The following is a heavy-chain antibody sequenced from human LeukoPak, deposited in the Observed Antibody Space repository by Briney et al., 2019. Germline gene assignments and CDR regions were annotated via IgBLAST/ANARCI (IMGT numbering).Heavy chain of an antibody. CDR1: GGSISSGGYS. Sequence: SETLSLTCAVSGGSISSGGYSWSWIRQPPGKGLEWIGYIYHSGSTYYNPSLKSRVTISVDRSKNQFSLKLSSVTAADTAVYYCARGGSGSYGFDYWGQGTLVTVSS. CDR3: ARGGSGSYGFDY. CDR2: IYHSGST. J-gene: IGHJ4*02. D-gene: IGHD3-10*01. V-gene: IGHV4-30-2*01.